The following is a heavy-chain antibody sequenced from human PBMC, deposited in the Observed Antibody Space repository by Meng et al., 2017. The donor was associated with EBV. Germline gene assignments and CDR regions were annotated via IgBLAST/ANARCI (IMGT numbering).Heavy chain of an antibody. Sequence: QVGLGRFGVRVKKPGASVKVSCKASGYTFTGYYMHWVRQAPGQGLEWMGRINPNSGGTNYAQKFQGRVTMTRDTSISTAYMELSRLRSDDTAVYYCAKGADLAAAGTFWFDPWGQGTLVTVSS. D-gene: IGHD6-13*01. CDR3: AKGADLAAAGTFWFDP. CDR2: INPNSGGT. V-gene: IGHV1-2*06. CDR1: GYTFTGYY. J-gene: IGHJ5*02.